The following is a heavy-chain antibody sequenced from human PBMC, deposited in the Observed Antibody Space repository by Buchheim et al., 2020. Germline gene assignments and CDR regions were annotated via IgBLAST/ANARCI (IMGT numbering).Heavy chain of an antibody. CDR3: AKNYDFWSGYYLSYYYYGMDV. J-gene: IGHJ6*02. Sequence: QVQLVESGGGVVQPGRSLRLSCAASGFTFSSYGMHWVRQAPGKGLEWVAFIRYDGSNKYYADSVKGRFTISRDNSTNTLYLQMNSLRAEDTAVYYCAKNYDFWSGYYLSYYYYGMDVWGQGTT. CDR1: GFTFSSYG. CDR2: IRYDGSNK. V-gene: IGHV3-30*02. D-gene: IGHD3-3*01.